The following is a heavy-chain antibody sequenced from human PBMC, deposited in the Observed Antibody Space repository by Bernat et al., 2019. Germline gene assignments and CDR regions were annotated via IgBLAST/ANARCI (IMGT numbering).Heavy chain of an antibody. CDR3: ARGGGYCSSTSRYLPTAGWFDP. CDR2: INHSGST. J-gene: IGHJ5*02. Sequence: QVQLQQWGAGLLKPSETLSLTCAVYGGSFSGYYWSWIRQPPGKGLEWIGEINHSGSTNYNPSLKSRVTISVDTSKNQFSLKLSSVTAADTAVYYCARGGGYCSSTSRYLPTAGWFDPWGQGTLVTVSS. CDR1: GGSFSGYY. V-gene: IGHV4-34*01. D-gene: IGHD2-2*01.